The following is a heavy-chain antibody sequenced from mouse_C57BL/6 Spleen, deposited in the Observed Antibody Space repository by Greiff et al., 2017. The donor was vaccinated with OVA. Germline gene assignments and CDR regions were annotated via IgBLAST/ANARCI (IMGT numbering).Heavy chain of an antibody. V-gene: IGHV1-50*01. Sequence: QVQLQQPGAELVKPGASVTLSCKASGYTFTSYWMQWVKQRPGQGLEWIGEIDPSDSYTNYNQKFKGKATLTVDTSSSTAYMQLSSLTSEDSAVYYCARLDYYGSSYYFDYWGQGTTLTVSS. CDR3: ARLDYYGSSYYFDY. D-gene: IGHD1-1*01. CDR2: IDPSDSYT. J-gene: IGHJ2*01. CDR1: GYTFTSYW.